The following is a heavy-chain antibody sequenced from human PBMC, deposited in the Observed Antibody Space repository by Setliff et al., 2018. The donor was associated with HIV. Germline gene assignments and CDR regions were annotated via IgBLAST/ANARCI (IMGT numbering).Heavy chain of an antibody. CDR3: TKRTMPTGGFQH. CDR2: IYPSNGDT. V-gene: IGHV1-46*01. Sequence: ASVKVSCKASGYAFTSNYIHWVRQAPGQGLEWMALIYPSNGDTTYAQSFQGRVTMTLDTSTSTVYMELSSLRAEDTAVYYCTKRTMPTGGFQHWGQGTLVTVSS. D-gene: IGHD1-1*01. CDR1: GYAFTSNY. J-gene: IGHJ1*01.